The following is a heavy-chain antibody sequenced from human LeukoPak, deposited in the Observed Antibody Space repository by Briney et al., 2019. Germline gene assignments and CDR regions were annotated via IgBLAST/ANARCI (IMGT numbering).Heavy chain of an antibody. J-gene: IGHJ4*02. CDR2: ISGSGGST. V-gene: IGHV3-23*01. Sequence: GGSLRLSCAASGFTFSSYAMSWVRQAPGKGLEWVSAISGSGGSTYYADSVKGRFTISRDNSKNTLYLQMNSLRAEDTAVYYCARGQRWLQLLHYWGQGTLVTVSS. CDR3: ARGQRWLQLLHY. D-gene: IGHD5-24*01. CDR1: GFTFSSYA.